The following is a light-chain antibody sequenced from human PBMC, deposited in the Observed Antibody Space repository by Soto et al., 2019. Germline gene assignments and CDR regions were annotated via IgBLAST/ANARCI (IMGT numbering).Light chain of an antibody. V-gene: IGKV3-11*01. Sequence: EIVLTQSPATLSLSPGERATLSCRASQSVSSYLAWYQQKPGQAPRLLIYDTSKRATGIPARFSGSGSGTDFTLTISSLQPEDFAVYYCQQRTNWPRSFTFGPGTKVDFK. CDR2: DTS. CDR1: QSVSSY. J-gene: IGKJ3*01. CDR3: QQRTNWPRSFT.